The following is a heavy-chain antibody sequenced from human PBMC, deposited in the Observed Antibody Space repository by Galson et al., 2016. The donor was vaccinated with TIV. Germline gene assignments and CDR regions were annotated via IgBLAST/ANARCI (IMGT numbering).Heavy chain of an antibody. CDR3: ARGTDYYGSGSFLY. CDR2: IIAIFGTT. J-gene: IGHJ4*02. CDR1: GGIFNRYA. Sequence: QSGAEVKKPGASVKVSCKASGGIFNRYAISWVRQAPGQGLEWMGKIIAIFGTTNYAQKFQGRVTITADESTSTVYMELSSLRSEDTAVYYCARGTDYYGSGSFLYWGQGTLVTVSS. D-gene: IGHD3-10*01. V-gene: IGHV1-69*13.